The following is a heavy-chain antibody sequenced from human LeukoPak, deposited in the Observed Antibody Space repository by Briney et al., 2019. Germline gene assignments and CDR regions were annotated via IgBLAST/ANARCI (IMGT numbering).Heavy chain of an antibody. V-gene: IGHV3-74*01. CDR1: GFTFGSYA. CDR3: ARGGYGAHMG. CDR2: IKSDGSST. J-gene: IGHJ4*02. Sequence: PGGSLRLSCAASGFTFGSYAMNWVRQAPGKGLEWVSGIKSDGSSTSYVDSVKGRFTISRDNAKNTLDLQMNGLRAEDTAVYYCARGGYGAHMGWGQGTLVTVSS. D-gene: IGHD4-17*01.